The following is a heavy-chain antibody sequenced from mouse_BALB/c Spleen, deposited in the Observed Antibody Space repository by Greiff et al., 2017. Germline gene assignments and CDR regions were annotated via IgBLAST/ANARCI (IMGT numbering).Heavy chain of an antibody. CDR1: GFSLTGYG. J-gene: IGHJ3*01. V-gene: IGHV2-6-7*01. CDR3: ARDGRSTRRGLAY. Sequence: QVQLKESGPGLVAPSQSLSITCTVSGFSLTGYGVNWVRQPPGKGLEWLGMIWGDGSTDYNSALKSRLSISKDNSKSQVFLKMNSLQTDDTARYYCARDGRSTRRGLAYWGQGTLVTVSA. D-gene: IGHD1-1*01. CDR2: IWGDGST.